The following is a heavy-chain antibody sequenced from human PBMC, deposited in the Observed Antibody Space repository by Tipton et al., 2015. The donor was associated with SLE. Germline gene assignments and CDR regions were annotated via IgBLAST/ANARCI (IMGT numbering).Heavy chain of an antibody. D-gene: IGHD6-19*01. V-gene: IGHV3-48*01. Sequence: SLRLSCAASGFTFSSYSMNWVRQAPGKGLEWVSYISSSSSTIYYADSVKGRFTISRDNAKNSLYLQMNSLRAEDTAVYYCARVPDPSIAVAGFDYWGQGTLVTVSS. CDR2: ISSSSSTI. CDR1: GFTFSSYS. CDR3: ARVPDPSIAVAGFDY. J-gene: IGHJ4*02.